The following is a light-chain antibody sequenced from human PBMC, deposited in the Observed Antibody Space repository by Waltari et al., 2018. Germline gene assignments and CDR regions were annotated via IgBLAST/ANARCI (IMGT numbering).Light chain of an antibody. Sequence: DIVMTQSPDSLAVSLGERATINCKSSQSLLYSSNNKNYLGWFQQKPGQHPKLLIYWASTRESGVPDRFSGSGAGTDFTLTISSLQAEYVAVYYCQQYYSTPFTFGGGTKVEIK. CDR3: QQYYSTPFT. V-gene: IGKV4-1*01. CDR1: QSLLYSSNNKNY. CDR2: WAS. J-gene: IGKJ4*01.